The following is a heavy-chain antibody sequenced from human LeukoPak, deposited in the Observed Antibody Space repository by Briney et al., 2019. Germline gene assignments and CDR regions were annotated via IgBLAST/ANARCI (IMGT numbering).Heavy chain of an antibody. CDR2: SRDKTNSHTT. J-gene: IGHJ4*02. CDR1: GLILSDHY. D-gene: IGHD6-19*01. Sequence: GGSLRLSCAASGLILSDHYMDWVRQAPGKGLEWVGRSRDKTNSHTTEYAASVKGRFTVSRDESKNSLYLQMNSLRAEDTAVYYCAKMYASSGWYGNFDYWGQGTLVTVSS. CDR3: AKMYASSGWYGNFDY. V-gene: IGHV3-72*01.